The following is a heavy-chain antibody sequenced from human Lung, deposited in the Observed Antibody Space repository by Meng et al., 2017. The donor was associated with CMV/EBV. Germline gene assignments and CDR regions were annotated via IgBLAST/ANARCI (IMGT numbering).Heavy chain of an antibody. J-gene: IGHJ5*02. CDR2: MNPNSGNT. CDR3: ARGYCSGGSCPVFDP. Sequence: VEVKKPGASVKVSCKASGSTFTSYDINWVRQATGQGLEWMGWMNPNSGNTGHAQKFQGRVTMTRNTSISTAYMELSSLRSEDTAVYYCARGYCSGGSCPVFDPWGQGTLVTVSS. D-gene: IGHD2-15*01. V-gene: IGHV1-8*01. CDR1: GSTFTSYD.